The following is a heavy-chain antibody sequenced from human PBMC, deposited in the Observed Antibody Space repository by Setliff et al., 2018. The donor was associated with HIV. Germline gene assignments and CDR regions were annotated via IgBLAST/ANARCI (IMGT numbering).Heavy chain of an antibody. Sequence: ASVKVSCKASGYTFTSYYMHWVRQAPGQGLEWMGIINPSGGSTSYAQKFQGRVTMTRDTSISTAYMELSSLTSEDTAVYYCASGKGVRGVIIRGGLDVWGKGTTVTVSS. J-gene: IGHJ6*04. CDR1: GYTFTSYY. CDR2: INPSGGST. CDR3: ASGKGVRGVIIRGGLDV. V-gene: IGHV1-46*01. D-gene: IGHD3-10*01.